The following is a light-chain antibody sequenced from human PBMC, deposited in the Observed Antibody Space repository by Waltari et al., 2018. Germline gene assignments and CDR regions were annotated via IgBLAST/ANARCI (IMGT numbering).Light chain of an antibody. J-gene: IGLJ1*01. CDR3: AAWDDSLSGFYV. CDR1: SSNIGSNY. CDR2: RNN. Sequence: QSVLTQPSSASGTPGQRVTISCSGSSSNIGSNYVYWYQQLPGTAPKLLIYRNNHRPSGGPDRFSGSKSGTSASLAISGLRSEDEADYYCAAWDDSLSGFYVFGTGTKVTVL. V-gene: IGLV1-47*01.